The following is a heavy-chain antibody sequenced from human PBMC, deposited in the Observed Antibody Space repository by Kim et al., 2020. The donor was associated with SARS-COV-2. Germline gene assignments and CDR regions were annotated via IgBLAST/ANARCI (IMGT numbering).Heavy chain of an antibody. D-gene: IGHD4-17*01. CDR2: IRSKAYGGTT. CDR3: TRSAGWEYGDQKYWYFDL. J-gene: IGHJ2*01. Sequence: GGSLRLSCTASGFTFGDYAMSWFRQAPGKGLEWVGFIRSKAYGGTTEYAASVKGRFTISRDDSKSIAYLQMNSLKTEDTAVYYCTRSAGWEYGDQKYWYFDLWGRGTLVTVSS. CDR1: GFTFGDYA. V-gene: IGHV3-49*03.